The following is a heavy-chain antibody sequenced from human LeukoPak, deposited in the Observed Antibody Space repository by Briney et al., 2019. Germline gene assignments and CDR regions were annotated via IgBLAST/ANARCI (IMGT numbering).Heavy chain of an antibody. CDR2: INPNSCDT. J-gene: IGHJ4*02. D-gene: IGHD6-6*01. V-gene: IGHV1-2*02. CDR1: GYTFTGYY. CDR3: ARDKNPTVLDY. Sequence: ASVKVPCKASGYTFTGYYLHWGRQAPGQGLEWMGCINPNSCDTNYAQKFQGRVTMTRDTSLSTAYMELSSLRSDDTAVYYCARDKNPTVLDYWGQGSLVTVSS.